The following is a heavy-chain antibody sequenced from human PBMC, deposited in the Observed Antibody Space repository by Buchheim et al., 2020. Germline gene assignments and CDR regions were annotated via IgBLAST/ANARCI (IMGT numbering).Heavy chain of an antibody. Sequence: QVQLVQSGAEVKKPGASVKVSCKASGYTFTSYYMHWVRQAPGQGLEWMGIINPSGGSTSYAQKFQGRVTMTRDKSTSTVYMELSSLRSEDTAVYYCDREEWDYKSGSYYYGMDVWGQGTT. CDR1: GYTFTSYY. V-gene: IGHV1-46*03. J-gene: IGHJ6*02. CDR3: DREEWDYKSGSYYYGMDV. CDR2: INPSGGST. D-gene: IGHD4-11*01.